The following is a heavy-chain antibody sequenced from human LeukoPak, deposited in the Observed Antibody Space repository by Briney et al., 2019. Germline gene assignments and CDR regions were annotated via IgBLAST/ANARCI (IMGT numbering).Heavy chain of an antibody. CDR3: AKDLTYCSGGSCRANYYYYYYGMDV. D-gene: IGHD2-15*01. CDR1: GFTFDDYA. Sequence: PGGSLRLSCAASGFTFDDYAMHWVRQAPGKGLEWVSGISWNSGSIGYADSVKGRFTISRDNAKNSLYLQMNSLRAEDTALYYCAKDLTYCSGGSCRANYYYYYYGMDVWGQGTTVTVSS. CDR2: ISWNSGSI. V-gene: IGHV3-9*01. J-gene: IGHJ6*02.